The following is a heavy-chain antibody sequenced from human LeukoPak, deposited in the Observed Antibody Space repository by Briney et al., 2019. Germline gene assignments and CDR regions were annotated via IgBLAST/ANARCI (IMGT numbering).Heavy chain of an antibody. CDR1: VYTFTGYY. CDR3: ARAFCSAGDCYEFDY. D-gene: IGHD2-15*01. J-gene: IGHJ4*02. V-gene: IGHV1-2*02. Sequence: ASVNVSCKASVYTFTGYYMHWVRQAPGQGREWMGWINPNSGGTNYAQKFHGRVTMTRDTSITTAYMELSRLRSDDTAVYFCARAFCSAGDCYEFDYWGQGTLVTVSS. CDR2: INPNSGGT.